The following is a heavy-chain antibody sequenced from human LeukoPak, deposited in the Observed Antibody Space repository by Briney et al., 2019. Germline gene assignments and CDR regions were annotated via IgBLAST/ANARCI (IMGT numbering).Heavy chain of an antibody. D-gene: IGHD3-22*01. J-gene: IGHJ4*02. CDR2: IKTDGRTT. V-gene: IGHV3-74*01. CDR1: GMTFSNHW. CDR3: TTGPSFGYEW. Sequence: GGSLRLSCAASGMTFSNHWMYWVRQAPGKGLVWVSLIKTDGRTTIYADSVKGRFTISRDDGKSTLYLQMNSLRAEDTAIYYCTTGPSFGYEWWGQGTVVTVSS.